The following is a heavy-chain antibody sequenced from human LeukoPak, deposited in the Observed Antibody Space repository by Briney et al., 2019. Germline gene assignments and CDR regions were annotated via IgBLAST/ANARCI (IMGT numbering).Heavy chain of an antibody. CDR1: GYTFTGYY. CDR3: ARPYYYDSSGYYYGWFDP. D-gene: IGHD3-22*01. Sequence: GASVKVSCKAAGYTFTGYYMHWVRQAPGQGLEWMGWINPNSGGTNYAQKFQGRVTMTRDTSISTAYMELSRLRSDDTAVYYCARPYYYDSSGYYYGWFDPWGQGTLVTVSS. V-gene: IGHV1-2*02. CDR2: INPNSGGT. J-gene: IGHJ5*02.